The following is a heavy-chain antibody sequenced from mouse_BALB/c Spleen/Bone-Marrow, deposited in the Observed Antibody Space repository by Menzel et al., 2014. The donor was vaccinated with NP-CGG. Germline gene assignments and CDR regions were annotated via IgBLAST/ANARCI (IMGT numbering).Heavy chain of an antibody. J-gene: IGHJ1*01. CDR3: TRYFYGGRDWYFDV. D-gene: IGHD1-1*01. CDR2: VYPGNNDT. Sequence: VQLQQSGTVLARPGASVKMSCKASGYTFTSFWMHWVKQRPGQGLEWIGAVYPGNNDTNYNQNFKGKAKLTAVTSTSTAYMEFSSLTNEDSAVCYCTRYFYGGRDWYFDVWGAGTTVTVSS. V-gene: IGHV1-5*01. CDR1: GYTFTSFW.